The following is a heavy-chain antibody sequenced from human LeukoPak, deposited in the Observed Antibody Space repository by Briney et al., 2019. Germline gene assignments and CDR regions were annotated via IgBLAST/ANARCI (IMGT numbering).Heavy chain of an antibody. J-gene: IGHJ6*04. Sequence: IYTSGSTNYNPSLKSRVPMSVDTSKNQFSLRLSSVTAADTAVYYCARGSRITIFGVVIGVWGKGTTVTVSS. CDR2: IYTSGST. CDR3: ARGSRITIFGVVIGV. D-gene: IGHD3-3*01. V-gene: IGHV4-4*07.